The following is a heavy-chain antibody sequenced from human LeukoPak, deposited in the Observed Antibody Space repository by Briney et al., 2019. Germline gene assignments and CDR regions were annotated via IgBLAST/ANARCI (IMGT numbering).Heavy chain of an antibody. CDR1: GITLSNYW. D-gene: IGHD1-26*01. J-gene: IGHJ4*02. Sequence: WGSLRLSCAASGITLSNYWMHWVRQVPGKGLVWVSRINYEGSTTSYADSVKGRFTISRDNSKNTLYLQMNSLRAEDTALYYCAKILGSYWTPGYDYWGQGTLVTVSS. V-gene: IGHV3-74*01. CDR2: INYEGSTT. CDR3: AKILGSYWTPGYDY.